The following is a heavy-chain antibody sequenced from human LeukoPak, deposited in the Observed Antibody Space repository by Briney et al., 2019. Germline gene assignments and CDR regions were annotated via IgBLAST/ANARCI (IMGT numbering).Heavy chain of an antibody. D-gene: IGHD5-18*01. Sequence: SETLSLTCTVSGGSISSYYWSWIRQPPGKGLEWIGYIYYSGSTNYNPSLKSRVTISVDTSKNQFSLKLSSVTAADTAVYYCARDVGTGSYGYYYYYYGMDVWGQGTTVTVSS. CDR3: ARDVGTGSYGYYYYYYGMDV. CDR1: GGSISSYY. J-gene: IGHJ6*02. CDR2: IYYSGST. V-gene: IGHV4-59*12.